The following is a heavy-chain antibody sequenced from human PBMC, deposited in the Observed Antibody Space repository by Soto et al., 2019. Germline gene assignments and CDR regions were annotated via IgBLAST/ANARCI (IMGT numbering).Heavy chain of an antibody. D-gene: IGHD2-2*01. Sequence: EVQLLESGGGLVQPGGSLRLSCAASGFTFSSYAMSWVRQAPGKGLEWVSAISGSGGSTYYADSVKGRFTISRDNSKNLLYLEMNSRGAEDTAVFYCATPPEDIVVVPAAEDAFDIWGQGTMVTVSS. J-gene: IGHJ3*02. V-gene: IGHV3-23*01. CDR1: GFTFSSYA. CDR3: ATPPEDIVVVPAAEDAFDI. CDR2: ISGSGGST.